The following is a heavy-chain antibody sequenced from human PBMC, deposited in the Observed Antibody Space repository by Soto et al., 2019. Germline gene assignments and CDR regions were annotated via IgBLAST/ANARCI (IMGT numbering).Heavy chain of an antibody. Sequence: SETLSLTCAVSGGSISSGGYSWSWIRQPPGKGLEWIGYIYHSGSTYYNPSLKSRVTISVDRSKNQFSLKLSSVTAADTAVYYCARAGSYLTNWFDPWGQGTLVTVSS. CDR1: GGSISSGGYS. CDR2: IYHSGST. CDR3: ARAGSYLTNWFDP. J-gene: IGHJ5*02. D-gene: IGHD1-26*01. V-gene: IGHV4-30-2*01.